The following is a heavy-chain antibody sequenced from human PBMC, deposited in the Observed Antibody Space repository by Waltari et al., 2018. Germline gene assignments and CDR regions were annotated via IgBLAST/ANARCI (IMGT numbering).Heavy chain of an antibody. J-gene: IGHJ4*02. CDR1: GYTFTGYY. D-gene: IGHD5-12*01. Sequence: QVQLVQSGAEVKKPGASVKVSCKASGYTFTGYYMHWVRQAPGQGLEWMGRINPNSGGTNYAQKFQGRVTITADKSTSTAYMELSSLRSEDTAVYYCARDGYDFLRTENFDYWGQGTLVTVSS. CDR3: ARDGYDFLRTENFDY. CDR2: INPNSGGT. V-gene: IGHV1-2*06.